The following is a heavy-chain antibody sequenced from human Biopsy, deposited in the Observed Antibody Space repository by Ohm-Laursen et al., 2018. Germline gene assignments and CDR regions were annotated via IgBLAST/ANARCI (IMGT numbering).Heavy chain of an antibody. CDR3: ARGMRSSGWPYFDS. CDR1: GGSIGSFY. D-gene: IGHD6-19*01. Sequence: SDTLSLTCVVSGGSIGSFYWTWIRQPPGQGLEYIGYIYDRGSTANYNPSLESRVTMSVDMPKNQFSLKLSSVTAADTAIYYCARGMRSSGWPYFDSWGQGTLVTVSS. V-gene: IGHV4-59*07. J-gene: IGHJ4*02. CDR2: IYDRGST.